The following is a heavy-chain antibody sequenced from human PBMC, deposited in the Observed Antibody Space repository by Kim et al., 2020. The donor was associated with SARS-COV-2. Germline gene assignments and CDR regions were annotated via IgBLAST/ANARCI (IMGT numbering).Heavy chain of an antibody. J-gene: IGHJ4*02. V-gene: IGHV3-43*01. CDR3: ATLGYCSSTSCYGFDY. Sequence: SGKGRFTISIDNSKNSLYLQMNSLRTEDTALYYCATLGYCSSTSCYGFDYWGQGTLVTVSS. D-gene: IGHD2-2*01.